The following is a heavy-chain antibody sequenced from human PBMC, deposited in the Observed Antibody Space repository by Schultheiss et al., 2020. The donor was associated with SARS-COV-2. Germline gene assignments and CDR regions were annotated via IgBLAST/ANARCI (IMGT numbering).Heavy chain of an antibody. CDR2: IYYSGST. D-gene: IGHD6-19*01. CDR1: GGSISSYY. V-gene: IGHV4-39*07. J-gene: IGHJ4*02. Sequence: SETLSLTCTVSGGSISSYYWSWIRQPPGKGLKWIGSIYYSGSTYYNPSLKSRVTISVDTSKNQFSLKLSSVTAADTAVYYCTTAIAVAGTSNWGQGTLVTVSS. CDR3: TTAIAVAGTSN.